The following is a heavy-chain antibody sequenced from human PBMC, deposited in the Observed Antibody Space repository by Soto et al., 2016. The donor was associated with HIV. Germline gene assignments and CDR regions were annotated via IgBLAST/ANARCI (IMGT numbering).Heavy chain of an antibody. CDR1: GYTFTGYY. D-gene: IGHD2-15*01. CDR2: INPNSGGT. V-gene: IGHV1-2*02. J-gene: IGHJ1*01. Sequence: QVQLVQSGAEVKKPGASVKVSCKASGYTFTGYYMHWVRQAPGQGLEWMGWINPNSGGTNYAQKFRGRVTMTRDTSISTAYMELRSLRSDDTAVYYCARDDEYCSGGSCTKHFQHWGQGTLVTVSS. CDR3: ARDDEYCSGGSCTKHFQH.